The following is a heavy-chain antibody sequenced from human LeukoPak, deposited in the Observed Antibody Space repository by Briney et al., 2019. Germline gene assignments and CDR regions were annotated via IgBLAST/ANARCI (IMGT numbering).Heavy chain of an antibody. D-gene: IGHD6-19*01. CDR1: GFTFSSYA. V-gene: IGHV3-30*04. CDR3: ARGHSSGWYGTHYFDY. CDR2: ISYDGSNK. Sequence: GGSLRLSCAASGFTFSSYAMHWVRQAPGKGLEWVAVISYDGSNKYYADSVKGRFTISRDNSKNTLYLQMNSLRAEDTAVYYCARGHSSGWYGTHYFDYWGQGTLVTVSS. J-gene: IGHJ4*02.